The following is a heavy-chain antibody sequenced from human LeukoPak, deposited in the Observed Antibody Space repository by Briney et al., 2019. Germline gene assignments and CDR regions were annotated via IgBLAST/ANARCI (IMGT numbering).Heavy chain of an antibody. V-gene: IGHV4-39*07. J-gene: IGHJ4*02. CDR1: GGSISSSSYY. CDR2: IYYSGST. CDR3: ARGSMYYYDSSGYYPLGN. Sequence: SETLSLTCTVSGGSISSSSYYWGWIRQPPGKGPEWIGSIYYSGSTYYNPSLKSRVTISVDTSKNQFSLTLSSVTAADTAVYYCARGSMYYYDSSGYYPLGNWGQGTPVTVSS. D-gene: IGHD3-22*01.